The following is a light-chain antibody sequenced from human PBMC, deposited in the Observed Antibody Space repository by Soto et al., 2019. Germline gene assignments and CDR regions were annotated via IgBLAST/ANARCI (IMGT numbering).Light chain of an antibody. CDR3: SSYTSSTTLYV. CDR1: SSDVANYNY. J-gene: IGLJ1*01. CDR2: DVS. Sequence: QSALTQPGSVSGSPGQWITIYCTGASSDVANYNYVSWYQQHPGKAPKLIIYDVSNRPSGVSNRFSGSKSGNTASLTISGLQAEDEADYYCSSYTSSTTLYVFGTGTKVTVL. V-gene: IGLV2-14*03.